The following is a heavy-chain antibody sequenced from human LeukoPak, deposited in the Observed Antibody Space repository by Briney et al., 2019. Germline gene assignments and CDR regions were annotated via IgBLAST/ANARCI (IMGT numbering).Heavy chain of an antibody. D-gene: IGHD1-26*01. CDR1: GESISGFY. CDR3: ARHGSGSYWGIDAFDI. Sequence: SETLSLTCTVSGESISGFYWNWIRQPPGKGLEWIGYIYCSGSTNYNPSLKSRVTISVDTSKNQFSLKLSSVTAADTAVYYCARHGSGSYWGIDAFDIWGQGTMVTVSS. J-gene: IGHJ3*02. CDR2: IYCSGST. V-gene: IGHV4-59*08.